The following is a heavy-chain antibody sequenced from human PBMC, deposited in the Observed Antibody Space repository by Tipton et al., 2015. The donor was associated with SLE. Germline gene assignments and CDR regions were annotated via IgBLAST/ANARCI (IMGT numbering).Heavy chain of an antibody. CDR2: INHRGST. Sequence: TLSLTCAVYGGSFSGYYWSWIRQPPGKGLEWIGEINHRGSTNYNPSLKSRVTISVDTSKNQFSLKLSSVTAADTAVYYCARGLFPWELFYYFYYMDVWGKGTTVTVSS. J-gene: IGHJ6*03. CDR3: ARGLFPWELFYYFYYMDV. V-gene: IGHV4-34*01. D-gene: IGHD1-26*01. CDR1: GGSFSGYY.